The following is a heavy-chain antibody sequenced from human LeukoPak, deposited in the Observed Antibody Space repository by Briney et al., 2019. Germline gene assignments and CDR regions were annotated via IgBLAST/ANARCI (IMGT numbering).Heavy chain of an antibody. Sequence: SETLSLTCTVSGGSISSGGYYWRWTRQHPGKGRGWSVYIYYSGSTYYNPSLKRRLTISVDTSKNQFSLRLSSVPVADTAVYYCATIPPNYYYDSSGSRYFDLWGRGTLVTVSS. CDR1: GGSISSGGYY. D-gene: IGHD3-22*01. CDR2: IYYSGST. CDR3: ATIPPNYYYDSSGSRYFDL. V-gene: IGHV4-31*03. J-gene: IGHJ2*01.